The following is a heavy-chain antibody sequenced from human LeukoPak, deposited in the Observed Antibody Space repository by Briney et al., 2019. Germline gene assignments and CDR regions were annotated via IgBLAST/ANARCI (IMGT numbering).Heavy chain of an antibody. CDR2: IWYDGTKK. D-gene: IGHD3-16*02. V-gene: IGHV3-33*01. Sequence: GGSLRLSCAASGCTFSNHGMHWVRQAPGKGLEWVALIWYDGTKKYYADSVKGRLTISRDNSKNTLYLEMNSLRAEDTAVYYCARDRAVRYFDYWGQGTLVTVSS. J-gene: IGHJ4*02. CDR1: GCTFSNHG. CDR3: ARDRAVRYFDY.